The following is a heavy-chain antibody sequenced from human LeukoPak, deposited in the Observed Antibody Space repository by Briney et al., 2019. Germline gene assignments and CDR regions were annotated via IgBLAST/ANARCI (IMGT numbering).Heavy chain of an antibody. J-gene: IGHJ4*02. V-gene: IGHV1-24*01. CDR2: FDPENGET. CDR3: ARGPIGAPDYYFDY. D-gene: IGHD3-10*01. CDR1: GYTLTEIS. Sequence: GASVKVSCTVSGYTLTEISMYWVRQAPGKGLEWMGRFDPENGETLYAQKFQGRVTMTEDTSTDTAYMELSSLRSEDTAVYFCARGPIGAPDYYFDYWGQGTLVTVSS.